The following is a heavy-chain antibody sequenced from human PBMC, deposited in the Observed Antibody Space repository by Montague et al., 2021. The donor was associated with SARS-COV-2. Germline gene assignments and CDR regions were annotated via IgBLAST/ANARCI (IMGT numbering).Heavy chain of an antibody. Sequence: SETLSLTCAVYGGSFSGYWWTWIRQSPGKGLGWIGGINDSGTTKYNPSLKSRVTISVDTSKNQFSLDLTSVTVADTAVYYCARGAPGYWGQGTLVTVSS. J-gene: IGHJ4*02. CDR3: ARGAPGY. CDR1: GGSFSGYW. CDR2: INDSGTT. V-gene: IGHV4-34*01.